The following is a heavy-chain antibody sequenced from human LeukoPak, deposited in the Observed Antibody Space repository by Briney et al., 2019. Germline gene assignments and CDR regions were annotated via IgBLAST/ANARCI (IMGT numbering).Heavy chain of an antibody. CDR1: GGSTSSYY. Sequence: SETLSLTCTVSGGSTSSYYWSWIRQPPGKGLEWIGYIYYSGSTNYNPSLKSRVTISVDTSKNQFSLKLSSVTAADTAVYYCARAAPSTRPGGEYNWFDPWGQGTLVTVSS. CDR2: IYYSGST. J-gene: IGHJ5*02. V-gene: IGHV4-59*08. D-gene: IGHD3-10*01. CDR3: ARAAPSTRPGGEYNWFDP.